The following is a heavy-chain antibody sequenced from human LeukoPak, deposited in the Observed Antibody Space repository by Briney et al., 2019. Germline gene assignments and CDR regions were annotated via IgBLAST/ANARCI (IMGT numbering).Heavy chain of an antibody. J-gene: IGHJ1*01. CDR3: ARPRSVGGSYEYFQH. D-gene: IGHD1-26*01. Sequence: GGSRRLSCAASGFTFSGFAMHWVRQAPGKGLEWVAVISYDGSNKYYTDSVKGRFTVSRDNSKNTLYLQMNNLRPEDKAMYYCARPRSVGGSYEYFQHWGQGTLVTVSS. CDR2: ISYDGSNK. V-gene: IGHV3-30-3*01. CDR1: GFTFSGFA.